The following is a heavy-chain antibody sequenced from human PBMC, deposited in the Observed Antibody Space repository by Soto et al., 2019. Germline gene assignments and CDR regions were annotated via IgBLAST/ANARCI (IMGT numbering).Heavy chain of an antibody. CDR3: ARTGIAAAGMGWFDP. J-gene: IGHJ5*02. CDR2: IWYDGSNK. D-gene: IGHD6-13*01. Sequence: QVQLVESGGGVVQPGRSLRLSCAASGFTCSSYGMHWVRQAPGKGLEWVAVIWYDGSNKYYADSVKGRFTISRDNSKNTLYLQMNSLRAEDTAVYYCARTGIAAAGMGWFDPWGQGTLVTVSS. CDR1: GFTCSSYG. V-gene: IGHV3-33*01.